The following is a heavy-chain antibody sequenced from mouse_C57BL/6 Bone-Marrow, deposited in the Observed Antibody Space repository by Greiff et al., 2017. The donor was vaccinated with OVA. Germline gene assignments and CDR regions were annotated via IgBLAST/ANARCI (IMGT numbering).Heavy chain of an antibody. CDR3: TEGDYDGFAY. CDR2: IRLKSDNYAT. D-gene: IGHD2-4*01. CDR1: GFTFGNYW. J-gene: IGHJ3*01. V-gene: IGHV6-3*01. Sequence: EVKLMESGGGLVQPGGSMKLSCVASGFTFGNYWMNWVRQSPEKGLEWVAQIRLKSDNYATHYAESVKGRFTISRDDSKSSVYLQMNNLRAEDTGIYYCTEGDYDGFAYWGQGTLVTVSA.